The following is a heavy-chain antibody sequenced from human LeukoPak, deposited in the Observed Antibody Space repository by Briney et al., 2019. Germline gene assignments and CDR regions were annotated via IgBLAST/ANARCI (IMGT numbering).Heavy chain of an antibody. CDR3: AKGTTYYDILTGYGYPYYFDY. CDR2: ISGSGSST. CDR1: GFTFSSYA. V-gene: IGHV3-23*01. Sequence: PGGSLRLSCAASGFTFSSYAMSWVRQAPGKGLEWVSAISGSGSSTYYADSVKGPCTISRDNSKNTLYVQMNSLRAEDTAAYYCAKGTTYYDILTGYGYPYYFDYWGQGTLVTVSS. J-gene: IGHJ4*02. D-gene: IGHD3-9*01.